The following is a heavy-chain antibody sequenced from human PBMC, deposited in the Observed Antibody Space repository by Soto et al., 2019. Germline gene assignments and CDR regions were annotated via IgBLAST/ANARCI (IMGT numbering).Heavy chain of an antibody. V-gene: IGHV3-33*01. D-gene: IGHD2-2*01. CDR3: ARDRGYQPYFDY. Sequence: GGSLRLSCAASGFTFSSYGMHWVRQAPGKGLEWVAVIWYDGSNKYYADSVKGRFTISRDNSKSTLYLQMNSLRAEDTAVYYCARDRGYQPYFDYWGQGTLVTVSS. CDR1: GFTFSSYG. CDR2: IWYDGSNK. J-gene: IGHJ4*02.